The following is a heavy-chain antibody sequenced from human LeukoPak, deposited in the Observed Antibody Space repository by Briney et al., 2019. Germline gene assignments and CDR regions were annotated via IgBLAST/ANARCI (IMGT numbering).Heavy chain of an antibody. D-gene: IGHD1-26*01. CDR2: ISSSSSYI. CDR1: GFTFSSHS. J-gene: IGHJ4*02. Sequence: PGGSLRLSCAASGFTFSSHSMNWVRQAPGKGLEWVSSISSSSSYIYYADSVKGRFTISRDNAKNSLYLQMNSLRAEDTAVYYCAKASPGELLRWDYWGQGTLVTVSS. V-gene: IGHV3-21*04. CDR3: AKASPGELLRWDY.